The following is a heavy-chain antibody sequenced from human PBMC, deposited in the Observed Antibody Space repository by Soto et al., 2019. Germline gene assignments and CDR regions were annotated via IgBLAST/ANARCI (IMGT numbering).Heavy chain of an antibody. CDR1: GGSISSSSYY. D-gene: IGHD1-26*01. CDR3: AGTSGAYDPRTVDY. Sequence: QLQLQESGPGLVKPSETLSLTCTVSGGSISSSSYYWGWIRQPPGKGLEWIGSIYYSGSTYYNPSLKSRVTISVDTSKNQFSLKLSSVTAADTAVYSCAGTSGAYDPRTVDYWGQGTLVTVSS. CDR2: IYYSGST. V-gene: IGHV4-39*01. J-gene: IGHJ4*02.